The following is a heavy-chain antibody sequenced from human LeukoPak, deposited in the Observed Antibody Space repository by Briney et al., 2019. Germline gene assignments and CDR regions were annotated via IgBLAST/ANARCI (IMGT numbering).Heavy chain of an antibody. CDR3: ASQASSGYYD. V-gene: IGHV1-69*04. Sequence: SVKVSCKASGYTFTSYDINWVRQATGQGLEWMGRIIPILGIANYAQKFQGRVTITADKSTSTAYMELSSLRSEDTAVYYCASQASSGYYDWGQEPVVTVSS. J-gene: IGHJ4*02. CDR2: IIPILGIA. D-gene: IGHD3-22*01. CDR1: GYTFTSYD.